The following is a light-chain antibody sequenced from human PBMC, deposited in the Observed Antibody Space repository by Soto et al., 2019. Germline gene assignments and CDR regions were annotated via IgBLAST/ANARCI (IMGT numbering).Light chain of an antibody. Sequence: ENVLTQSPGTLSLSPGERATLSCRASQSVSGNYLAWYQHKPGQAPRLLIYGASSRATGIADRFSGNGSGTDFTLTISRLEPEDFAVYYCHQYGSSPLPGGSPLPFGGGTKVEIK. CDR2: GAS. J-gene: IGKJ4*01. CDR1: QSVSGNY. V-gene: IGKV3-20*01. CDR3: HQYGSSPLPGGSPLP.